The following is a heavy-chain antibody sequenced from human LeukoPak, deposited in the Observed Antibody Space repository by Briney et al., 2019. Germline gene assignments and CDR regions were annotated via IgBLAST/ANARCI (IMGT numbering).Heavy chain of an antibody. CDR1: GGSISSYY. J-gene: IGHJ4*02. V-gene: IGHV4-59*08. CDR2: FDYSGNT. Sequence: SETLSLTCTVSGGSISSYYWNWIRQPPGKGLEWIGYFDYSGNTRYNPSLKSRVTISVDTSKNQFSLKLSSVTAADTAVYYCARLSPYDSGGYYSQFDCWGQGTLVTVSS. CDR3: ARLSPYDSGGYYSQFDC. D-gene: IGHD3-22*01.